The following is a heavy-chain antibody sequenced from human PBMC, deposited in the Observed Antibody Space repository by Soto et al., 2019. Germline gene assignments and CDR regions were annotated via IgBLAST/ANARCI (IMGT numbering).Heavy chain of an antibody. V-gene: IGHV4-4*02. J-gene: IGHJ4*02. CDR3: ARKAWVRFDY. D-gene: IGHD7-27*01. CDR2: VFHTGDT. CDR1: GDSISSSVW. Sequence: ETLSLTCAVSGDSISSSVWWTWVRQPPGKGLEWIGEVFHTGDTYFNPSLRSRVAMSVDKSTNEFSLKVTSVTAADTDIYYCARKAWVRFDYWGQGALVTVSS.